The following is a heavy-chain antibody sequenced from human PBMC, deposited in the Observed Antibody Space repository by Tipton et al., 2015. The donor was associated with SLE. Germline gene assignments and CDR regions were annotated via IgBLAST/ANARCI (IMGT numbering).Heavy chain of an antibody. CDR3: ARVVYYDSRRGAAFDT. J-gene: IGHJ3*02. V-gene: IGHV3-11*05. Sequence: SLRLSCAASGFTFSDYYMSWIRQAPGKGLEWVSYISSSSSYTNYADSVKGRFTISRDNAKNSLYLQMNSLRAEDTAVYYCARVVYYDSRRGAAFDTWGQGTMVTVSS. CDR2: ISSSSSYT. CDR1: GFTFSDYY. D-gene: IGHD3-22*01.